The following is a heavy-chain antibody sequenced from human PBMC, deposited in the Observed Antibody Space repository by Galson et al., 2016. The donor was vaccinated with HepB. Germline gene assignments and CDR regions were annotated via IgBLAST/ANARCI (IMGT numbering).Heavy chain of an antibody. V-gene: IGHV2-70*01. CDR1: GFSLSTSGMC. CDR2: IDWEGDK. Sequence: PALVKPTQTLTLTCTLSGFSLSTSGMCVSWIRQPPGKALEWLAFIDWEGDKYFSTSLETRLTISKDTSKNQVVLTMTNVDPVDTATYYCARMPRGNFNSNYYDYGLDVWGQGTTVTVSS. D-gene: IGHD4-23*01. CDR3: ARMPRGNFNSNYYDYGLDV. J-gene: IGHJ6*02.